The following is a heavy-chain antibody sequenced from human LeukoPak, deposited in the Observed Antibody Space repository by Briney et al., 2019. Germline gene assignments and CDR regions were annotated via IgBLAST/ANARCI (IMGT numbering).Heavy chain of an antibody. J-gene: IGHJ1*01. CDR2: IHPNSGDT. CDR3: AKLATVPG. D-gene: IGHD6-19*01. Sequence: ASVKVSCKASGYTFTGYYLHWVRQAPGHGLEWMGWIHPNSGDTNFAQRFQGRVTMTRDTSISTAYMELTSLRSDDTAVYYCAKLATVPGWGQGTLVTVSS. CDR1: GYTFTGYY. V-gene: IGHV1-2*02.